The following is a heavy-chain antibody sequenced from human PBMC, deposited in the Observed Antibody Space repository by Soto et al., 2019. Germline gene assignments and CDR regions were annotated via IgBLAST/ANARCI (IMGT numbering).Heavy chain of an antibody. CDR2: VYYTGTT. CDR3: ARDLAAVPRAFDY. V-gene: IGHV4-59*01. Sequence: QVQLQESGPGLLKPSETLSLTCTVSGGSISSYFCIWVRQPPGKGLEWIGSVYYTGTTDYNPSLKSRVTISVDTSKTQCSLNLRSVTAADTAVYYCARDLAAVPRAFDYWGRGTLVTVSS. J-gene: IGHJ4*02. D-gene: IGHD6-13*01. CDR1: GGSISSYF.